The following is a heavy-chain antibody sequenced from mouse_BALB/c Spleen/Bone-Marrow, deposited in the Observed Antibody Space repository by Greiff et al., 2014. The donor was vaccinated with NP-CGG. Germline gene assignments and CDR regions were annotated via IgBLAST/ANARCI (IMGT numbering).Heavy chain of an antibody. D-gene: IGHD2-14*01. CDR3: TRGGTYFDY. Sequence: VQLKESGGGLVQPGGSMKLSCVASGFTFSNYWMNWVRQSPEKGLEWVAEIRLKSDYYATYYAESVKGRFTISRDESKSSVFLQMNNLRPEDTGIYYCTRGGTYFDYWGQGTTLTVSS. V-gene: IGHV6-6*02. CDR2: IRLKSDYYAT. J-gene: IGHJ2*01. CDR1: GFTFSNYW.